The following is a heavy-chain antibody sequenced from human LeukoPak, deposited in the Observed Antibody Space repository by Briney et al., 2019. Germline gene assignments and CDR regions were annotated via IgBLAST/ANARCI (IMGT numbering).Heavy chain of an antibody. D-gene: IGHD6-6*01. Sequence: PGGSLRLSCAASGFTFSSYSMNWVRQAPGKGLEWVSYISSSSSTIYYADSVKGRFTISRDNAKNSLYLQMNSLRAEDTAVYYCAITMGGIAARRSGAFDIWGQGTMVTVSS. J-gene: IGHJ3*02. CDR3: AITMGGIAARRSGAFDI. CDR1: GFTFSSYS. CDR2: ISSSSSTI. V-gene: IGHV3-48*01.